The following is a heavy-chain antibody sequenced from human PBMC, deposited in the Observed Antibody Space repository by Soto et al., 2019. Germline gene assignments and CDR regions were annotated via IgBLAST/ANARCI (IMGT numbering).Heavy chain of an antibody. CDR1: GFSFRSSA. Sequence: PGGSLRLSCAASGFSFRSSAMSWVRQAPGKGLEWVSAISGSGDSTYHADSVKGRFTISRDNSKNTVDPQMNSLRVEDTALYYCAKGSGAYRPYYFDYWGQGTPVTVSS. CDR2: ISGSGDST. D-gene: IGHD3-3*01. CDR3: AKGSGAYRPYYFDY. V-gene: IGHV3-23*01. J-gene: IGHJ4*02.